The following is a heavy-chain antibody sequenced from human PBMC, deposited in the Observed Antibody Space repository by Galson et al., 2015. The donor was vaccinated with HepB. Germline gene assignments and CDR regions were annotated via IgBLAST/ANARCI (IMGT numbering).Heavy chain of an antibody. D-gene: IGHD1-26*01. V-gene: IGHV3-30*18. CDR2: ISYDGSNK. CDR1: GFIFSSFG. J-gene: IGHJ6*03. Sequence: SLRLSCAASGFIFSSFGIHWFRQAPGKGLEWVAVISYDGSNKYYADSVKGRFTISRDNSKNTLYLQMNSLRAEDTAVYYCAKSGDLAGRKIDYYYMDVWGKGTTVTVSS. CDR3: AKSGDLAGRKIDYYYMDV.